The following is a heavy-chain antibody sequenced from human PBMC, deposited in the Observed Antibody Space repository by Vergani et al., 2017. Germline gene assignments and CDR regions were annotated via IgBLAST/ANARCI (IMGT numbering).Heavy chain of an antibody. Sequence: QVQLEESGPGLVKPSETLSLTCTVSGGSFNTYYWSWIRQSPGKGLEWIGYIYSSGSTTYSPSLKSRLTMSVDPSKNQFSLKLRSVTLADTAVYYCARTIGHCSNSNCYNLAYWGQGTLVTVSS. CDR2: IYSSGST. J-gene: IGHJ4*02. V-gene: IGHV4-59*13. CDR1: GGSFNTYY. CDR3: ARTIGHCSNSNCYNLAY. D-gene: IGHD2-2*02.